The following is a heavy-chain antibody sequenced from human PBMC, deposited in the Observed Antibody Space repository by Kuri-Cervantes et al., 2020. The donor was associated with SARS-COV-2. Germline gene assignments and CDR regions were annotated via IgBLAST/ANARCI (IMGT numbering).Heavy chain of an antibody. CDR1: GGSISSGDYY. CDR3: ARTIFGVVIIANWFDP. Sequence: SETLSLTCTVSGGSISSGDYYWGWIRQPPGKGLEWIGSIYHSGSTYYNPSLKSRVTISVDTSKNQFSLKLSSVTAADTAVYYCARTIFGVVIIANWFDPWGQGTLVTVSS. V-gene: IGHV4-39*07. J-gene: IGHJ5*02. CDR2: IYHSGST. D-gene: IGHD3-3*01.